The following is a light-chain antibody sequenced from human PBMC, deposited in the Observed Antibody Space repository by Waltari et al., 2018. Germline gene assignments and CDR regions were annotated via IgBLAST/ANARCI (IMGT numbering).Light chain of an antibody. Sequence: QSVLTQPPSASGTPGQRVTISCSGSSSNIGSNTVNWYQQLPGTAPKLLIYSNNPVPSWVPDRFSGSKSGTSASPAISGLQSEDEADYYCAAWDDSLNGVVFGGGTKLTVL. V-gene: IGLV1-44*01. J-gene: IGLJ2*01. CDR3: AAWDDSLNGVV. CDR1: SSNIGSNT. CDR2: SNN.